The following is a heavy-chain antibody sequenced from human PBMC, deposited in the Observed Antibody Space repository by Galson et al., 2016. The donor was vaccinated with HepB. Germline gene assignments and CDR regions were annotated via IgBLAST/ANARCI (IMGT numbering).Heavy chain of an antibody. CDR2: ISYDGSNK. CDR3: AREDPNVAVAALDY. D-gene: IGHD6-19*01. V-gene: IGHV3-30*04. Sequence: SLRLSCAASGFTFSSYEMIWVRQAPGKGLEWVAIISYDGSNKYYADAVKGRFTISRDNSKNTLYPQMNSLRAEDTAVYYCAREDPNVAVAALDYWGQGTLVTVSS. CDR1: GFTFSSYE. J-gene: IGHJ4*02.